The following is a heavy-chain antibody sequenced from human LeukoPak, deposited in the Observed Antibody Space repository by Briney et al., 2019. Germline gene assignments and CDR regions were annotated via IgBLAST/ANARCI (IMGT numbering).Heavy chain of an antibody. CDR3: ARGRFRVAVVPANCFDP. CDR2: INHSGST. J-gene: IGHJ5*02. Sequence: SETLSLTCAVYGGSFSGYYWSWIRQPPGKGLEWIGEINHSGSTNYNPSLKSRVTISVDTSKNQFSPKLSSVTAADTAVYYCARGRFRVAVVPANCFDPWGQGTLVTVSS. V-gene: IGHV4-34*01. CDR1: GGSFSGYY. D-gene: IGHD2-2*01.